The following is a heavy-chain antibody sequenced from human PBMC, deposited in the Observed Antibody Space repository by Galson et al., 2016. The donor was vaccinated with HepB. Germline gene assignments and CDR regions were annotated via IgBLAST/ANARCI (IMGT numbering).Heavy chain of an antibody. CDR3: ARGGKADEGDFYGMDV. CDR2: MSSRGTYT. D-gene: IGHD3-16*01. Sequence: SLRLSCAASGFPFSDYYMTWIRQTPGKGLEWVTHMSSRGTYTKYADSVKGRFTISRDYTKNSLYLQMNSLRAEDKAVYYCARGGKADEGDFYGMDVWGQGTTVTVSS. V-gene: IGHV3-11*06. J-gene: IGHJ6*02. CDR1: GFPFSDYY.